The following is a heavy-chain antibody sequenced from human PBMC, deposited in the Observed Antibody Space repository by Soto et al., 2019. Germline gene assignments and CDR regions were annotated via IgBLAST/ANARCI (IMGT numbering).Heavy chain of an antibody. V-gene: IGHV4-39*01. Sequence: SETLSLTGTVSGGSISSSSYYWGWIRQPPGKGREWIGSIEYSGSTYYNPSLKSRVTISVDTSKNQFSLKLRSVTAADTAAYYCASWIAAAGGTYFDYWGQGTLVTVSS. CDR2: IEYSGST. CDR1: GGSISSSSYY. CDR3: ASWIAAAGGTYFDY. D-gene: IGHD6-13*01. J-gene: IGHJ4*02.